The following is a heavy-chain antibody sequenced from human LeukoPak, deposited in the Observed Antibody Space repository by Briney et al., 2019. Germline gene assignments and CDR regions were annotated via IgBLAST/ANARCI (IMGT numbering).Heavy chain of an antibody. CDR2: IWYDGSNK. D-gene: IGHD2-15*01. Sequence: GGSLRLSCAASGFTFSSYGMHWVRQAPGKGLEWVAVIWYDGSNKYYADSVKGRFTISRDNSKNTLYLQMNSLRAEDTAVYYCAKVAVVVAATKTYYFDYWGQGTLVTVSS. J-gene: IGHJ4*02. CDR3: AKVAVVVAATKTYYFDY. V-gene: IGHV3-30*02. CDR1: GFTFSSYG.